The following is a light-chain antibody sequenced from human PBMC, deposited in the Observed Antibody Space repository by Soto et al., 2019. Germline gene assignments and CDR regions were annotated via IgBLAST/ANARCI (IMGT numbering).Light chain of an antibody. Sequence: DIVLTQSPGTLSLSPGERATLSCRASQSVSSNYLAWYQQKPGQAPRLLIYGASSRATGIPDRFSGSGSGTDFTLSISKLESEYFAVYYCQQYCSSPRTLALGNKLDSK. CDR3: QQYCSSPRT. CDR2: GAS. CDR1: QSVSSNY. J-gene: IGKJ1*01. V-gene: IGKV3-20*01.